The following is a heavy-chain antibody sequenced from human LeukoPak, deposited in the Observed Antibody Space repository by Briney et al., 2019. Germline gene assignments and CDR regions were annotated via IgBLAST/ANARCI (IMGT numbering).Heavy chain of an antibody. CDR1: GGSISSDY. CDR2: LHYSGTI. J-gene: IGHJ4*02. CDR3: ASGLRYFDLYY. Sequence: SETLSLTCTVSGGSISSDYWSWMRQPPGKGLEWIAFLHYSGTINYNPSLKSRVTISVDTSKNQFSLKLSSVTAADTAVYYCASGLRYFDLYYWGQGTLVTVSS. V-gene: IGHV4-59*08. D-gene: IGHD3-9*01.